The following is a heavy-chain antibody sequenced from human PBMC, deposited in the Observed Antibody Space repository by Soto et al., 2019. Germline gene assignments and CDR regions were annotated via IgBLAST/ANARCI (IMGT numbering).Heavy chain of an antibody. J-gene: IGHJ5*02. V-gene: IGHV1-18*01. Sequence: ASVKVSCKASGYTFTSYGISWVRQAPGQGLEWMGWISAYNGNTNYAQKLQGRVTMTTDTSTSTAYMELRSLRSDDTAVYYCARDQIVVVVAAPNWFDPWGQGTLVTVSS. CDR3: ARDQIVVVVAAPNWFDP. CDR1: GYTFTSYG. D-gene: IGHD2-15*01. CDR2: ISAYNGNT.